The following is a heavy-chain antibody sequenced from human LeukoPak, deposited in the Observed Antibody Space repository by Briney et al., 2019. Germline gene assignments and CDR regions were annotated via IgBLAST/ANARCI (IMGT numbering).Heavy chain of an antibody. V-gene: IGHV1-18*01. CDR1: GYTFTSYG. Sequence: GASVKVSCKASGYTFTSYGISWVRQAPGQGLEWMGWISAYNGNTNYAQKLQGRVSMTTDTSTSTAYMELRSLRSDDTAVYYCARDVGGSGWYSTGQGYWGQGTLVTVSS. CDR2: ISAYNGNT. J-gene: IGHJ4*02. CDR3: ARDVGGSGWYSTGQGY. D-gene: IGHD6-19*01.